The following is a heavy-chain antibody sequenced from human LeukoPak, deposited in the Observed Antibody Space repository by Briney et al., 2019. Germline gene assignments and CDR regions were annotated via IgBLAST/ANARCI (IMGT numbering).Heavy chain of an antibody. CDR1: GFTFNKAW. Sequence: GGSLRLSCAASGFTFNKAWMSWVRQTPGKGLEWVGRIKSKTDGGTTDYAAPVKGRFTISRDDSENTLYLQMNSLKTEDTAGYYCTAGTGYSDFDYWGQGTLVTVSS. J-gene: IGHJ4*02. CDR2: IKSKTDGGTT. D-gene: IGHD3/OR15-3a*01. V-gene: IGHV3-15*01. CDR3: TAGTGYSDFDY.